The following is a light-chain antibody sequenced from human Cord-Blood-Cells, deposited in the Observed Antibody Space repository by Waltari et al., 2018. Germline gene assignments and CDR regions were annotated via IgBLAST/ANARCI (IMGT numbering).Light chain of an antibody. CDR2: RNN. Sequence: QSVLTQPPSASGTPGQRVTLPCSGSTSNIGSTTVTWYQQLPGTAPKLLIYRNNQRPSGVPDRFSGSKSGTSASLAISGLQSEDEADYYCAAWDDSLNGWVFGGGTKLTVL. V-gene: IGLV1-44*01. CDR3: AAWDDSLNGWV. J-gene: IGLJ3*02. CDR1: TSNIGSTT.